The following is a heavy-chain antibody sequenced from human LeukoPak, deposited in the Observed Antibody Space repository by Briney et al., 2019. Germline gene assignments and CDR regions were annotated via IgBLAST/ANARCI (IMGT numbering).Heavy chain of an antibody. Sequence: SETLSLTCTVSGGSISSYYWSWIRQPPGKGLEWIGYIHYSGSTNYNASLTNRVTISVDTSKNQFSLKLSSVTAADTAVYYCAREVGYCSGGSCCSYFDYWGQGTLVTVSS. D-gene: IGHD2-15*01. CDR1: GGSISSYY. CDR2: IHYSGST. CDR3: AREVGYCSGGSCCSYFDY. J-gene: IGHJ4*02. V-gene: IGHV4-59*01.